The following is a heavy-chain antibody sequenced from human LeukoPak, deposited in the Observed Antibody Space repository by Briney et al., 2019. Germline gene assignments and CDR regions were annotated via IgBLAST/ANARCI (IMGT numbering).Heavy chain of an antibody. CDR1: GGSITSGGYY. CDR2: IYYSGST. J-gene: IGHJ5*02. Sequence: SETLSLTCTVSGGSITSGGYYWSWIRQHPGKGLEWIGYIYYSGSTSHNPSLKSRVSISVDTSKNQFSLKLSSVTAADAAVYYCARDYVQSPWFDPWGQGTLVTVSS. CDR3: ARDYVQSPWFDP. D-gene: IGHD3-16*01. V-gene: IGHV4-31*03.